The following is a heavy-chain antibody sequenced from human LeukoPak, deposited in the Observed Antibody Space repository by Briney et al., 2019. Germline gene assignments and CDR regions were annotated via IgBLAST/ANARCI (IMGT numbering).Heavy chain of an antibody. J-gene: IGHJ6*02. CDR3: ARFSSYGPLYGMDV. CDR1: GGSISSYY. D-gene: IGHD5-18*01. Sequence: TSETLSLTCTASGGSISSYYWSWIRQRPGKGLEWIGYIYYSGRTNYNPSLKSRVTISVDTSKNQFSLKLSSVTAADTAVYYCARFSSYGPLYGMDVWGQGTTVTVSS. V-gene: IGHV4-59*13. CDR2: IYYSGRT.